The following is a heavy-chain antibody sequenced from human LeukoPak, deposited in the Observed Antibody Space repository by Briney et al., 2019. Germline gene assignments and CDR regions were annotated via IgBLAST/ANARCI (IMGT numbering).Heavy chain of an antibody. V-gene: IGHV4-59*01. CDR2: IYYNGST. J-gene: IGHJ4*02. CDR1: GGSISGYY. CDR3: ARDTGGRFDY. Sequence: SETLSLTCTVSGGSISGYYWSWVRQPPGKGLEWIGYIYYNGSTNYNPSLKSRVTISVDTSKNQFSLKLSSVTAADTAVYYCARDTGGRFDYWGQGTLVTVSS. D-gene: IGHD3-16*01.